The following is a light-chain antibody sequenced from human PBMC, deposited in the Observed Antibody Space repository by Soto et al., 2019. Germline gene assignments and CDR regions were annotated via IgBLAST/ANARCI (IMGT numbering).Light chain of an antibody. J-gene: IGKJ1*01. CDR3: QQYNNWPRT. V-gene: IGKV3-15*01. Sequence: EIVMTQSPASLSVSPGERATLSCRARQSVSSYLAWYQQKPGQAPRLLIYGASTGATGVPARFSGSGSGTDFTLTISSLQSEDFAVYYCQQYNNWPRTFGQGTKVEIK. CDR2: GAS. CDR1: QSVSSY.